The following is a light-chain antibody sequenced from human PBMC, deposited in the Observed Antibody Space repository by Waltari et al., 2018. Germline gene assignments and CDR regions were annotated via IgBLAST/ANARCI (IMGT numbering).Light chain of an antibody. CDR2: EVS. CDR3: SSYTSSSTWV. J-gene: IGLJ3*02. CDR1: SSDVGGYNH. Sequence: QSALTQPASVSGSPGQSITLSCTGTSSDVGGYNHVPWYQQHPGKAPKLMIYEVSNRPSGVSNRFSGSKSGNTASLTISGLQAEDEADYYCSSYTSSSTWVFGGGTKLTVL. V-gene: IGLV2-14*01.